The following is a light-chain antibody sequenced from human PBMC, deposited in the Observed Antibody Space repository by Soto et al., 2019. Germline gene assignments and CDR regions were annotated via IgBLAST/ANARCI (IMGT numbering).Light chain of an antibody. V-gene: IGLV2-18*02. CDR2: EVS. CDR3: SSYTSSSTWV. J-gene: IGLJ1*01. Sequence: QSALTQPPSVSGSPGQSVTISCTGTSSDVGSYNRVSWYQQPPGTAPKLMIYEVSNRPSGVPDRFSGSKSGNTASLTISGLQAEDEADYYCSSYTSSSTWVLGTGTKLTVL. CDR1: SSDVGSYNR.